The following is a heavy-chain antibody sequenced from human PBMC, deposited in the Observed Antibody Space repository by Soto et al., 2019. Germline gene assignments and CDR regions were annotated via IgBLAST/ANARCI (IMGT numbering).Heavy chain of an antibody. CDR3: ARDADILTGSDAFDI. D-gene: IGHD3-9*01. J-gene: IGHJ3*02. CDR2: IGSSSSYT. V-gene: IGHV3-11*05. Sequence: GGSLSLSCAASGFTFSDYYMSWIRQAPGKGLEWVSYIGSSSSYTNYADSVKGRFTISRDSAKNSLYLQMNSLRAEDTAVYYCARDADILTGSDAFDIWGQGTMVTVSS. CDR1: GFTFSDYY.